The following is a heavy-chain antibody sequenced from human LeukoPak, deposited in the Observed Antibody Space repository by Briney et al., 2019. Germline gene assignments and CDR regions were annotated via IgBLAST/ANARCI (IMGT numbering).Heavy chain of an antibody. D-gene: IGHD2-15*01. CDR3: ASNAAANYGMDV. CDR1: GLTFSSYS. Sequence: GGSLRLSCAASGLTFSSYSMNWVRQAPGKGLEWVSYISSSSSYIYYADSVKGRFTISRDNAKNSLYLQMNSLRAEDTAVYYCASNAAANYGMDVWGQGTTVTVSS. J-gene: IGHJ6*02. V-gene: IGHV3-21*01. CDR2: ISSSSSYI.